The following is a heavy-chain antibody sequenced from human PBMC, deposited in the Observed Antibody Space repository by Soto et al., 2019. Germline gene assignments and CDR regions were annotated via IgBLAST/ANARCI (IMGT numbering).Heavy chain of an antibody. CDR2: IYYSGRT. CDR1: YY. Sequence: YYMAWIRQAPGKGLEWIGNIYYSGRTYYNASLSSRVTISVDTSKNQFSLKLTSVTAADTAVYYCARLVGLVARFDYWGQGTLVTVSS. D-gene: IGHD6-6*01. CDR3: ARLVGLVARFDY. J-gene: IGHJ4*02. V-gene: IGHV4-39*01.